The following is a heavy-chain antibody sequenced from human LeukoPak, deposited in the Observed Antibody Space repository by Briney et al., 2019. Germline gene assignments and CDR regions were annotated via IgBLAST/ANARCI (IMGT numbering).Heavy chain of an antibody. J-gene: IGHJ6*04. V-gene: IGHV4-38-2*01. Sequence: SETPSLTCAVSGYAINNAYYWVWIRQPPRKGLEWIGSLYHPDSTYYNPSLKSRVTMSVDTSRNQFSLKLSFVTAADTAVYYSARQYDSYFYYSLDLWGTGTTVTVSS. CDR1: GYAINNAYY. CDR2: LYHPDST. D-gene: IGHD2-2*01. CDR3: ARQYDSYFYYSLDL.